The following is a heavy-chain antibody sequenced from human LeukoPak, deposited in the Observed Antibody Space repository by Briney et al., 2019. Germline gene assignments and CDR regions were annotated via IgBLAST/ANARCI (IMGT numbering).Heavy chain of an antibody. J-gene: IGHJ4*02. CDR1: GGSFSGYY. V-gene: IGHV4-34*01. Sequence: SETLSLTCAVYGGSFSGYYWSWIRQPPGKGLEWIGEINHSGSTNYNPSLKSRVTISVDTSKNQFSLKLSSVTAADTAVYYCARVGSDCSGGSCYRPIDYWGQGTLITVSS. CDR2: INHSGST. CDR3: ARVGSDCSGGSCYRPIDY. D-gene: IGHD2-15*01.